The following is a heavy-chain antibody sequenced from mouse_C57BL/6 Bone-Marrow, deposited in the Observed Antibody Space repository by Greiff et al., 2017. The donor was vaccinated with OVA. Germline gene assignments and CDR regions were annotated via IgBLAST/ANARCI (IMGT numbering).Heavy chain of an antibody. CDR3: ARRGGSLFDY. J-gene: IGHJ2*01. V-gene: IGHV5-6*02. CDR1: GFTFSSYG. CDR2: ISSGGSYT. Sequence: EVKLVESGGDLVKPGGSLQLSCAASGFTFSSYGMSWVRQTPDKRLEWVATISSGGSYTYYPDSVKGRFTISRDNAKNTLYLQMSSLKSEDTAMYYCARRGGSLFDYWGQGTTLTVSS. D-gene: IGHD6-2*01.